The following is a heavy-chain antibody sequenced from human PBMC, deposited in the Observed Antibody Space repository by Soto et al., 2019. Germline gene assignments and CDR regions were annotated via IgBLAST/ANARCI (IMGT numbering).Heavy chain of an antibody. CDR2: ISGSGGST. V-gene: IGHV3-23*01. D-gene: IGHD3-10*01. J-gene: IGHJ5*02. Sequence: GGSLRLSCAASGFTFSSYAMSWVRQAPGKGLEWVSAISGSGGSTYYADSVKGRFTISRDNSKNTLYLQMNSLRAEDTAVYYCATKGEGVRGRLGWFDPWGQGTLVTVSS. CDR3: ATKGEGVRGRLGWFDP. CDR1: GFTFSSYA.